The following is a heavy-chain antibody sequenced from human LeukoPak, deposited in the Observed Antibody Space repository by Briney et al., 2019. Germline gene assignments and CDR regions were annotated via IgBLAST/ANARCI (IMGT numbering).Heavy chain of an antibody. CDR3: ARTRNYSGNYYYYYMDV. CDR2: ISSYNGNT. Sequence: ASVKVSCKASGYTFTSYGISWVRQAPGQGLEWMGWISSYNGNTNYAQKLQGRVTMTTDTSTSTAYMELRSLRADDTAVYYCARTRNYSGNYYYYYMDVWGKATTVTISS. V-gene: IGHV1-18*01. J-gene: IGHJ6*03. D-gene: IGHD1-26*01. CDR1: GYTFTSYG.